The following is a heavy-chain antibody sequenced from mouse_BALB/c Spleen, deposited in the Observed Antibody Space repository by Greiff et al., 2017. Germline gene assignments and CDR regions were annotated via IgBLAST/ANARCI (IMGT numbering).Heavy chain of an antibody. V-gene: IGHV1-7*01. Sequence: QVQLQQSGAELAKPGASVKMSCKASGYTFTSYWMHWVKQRPGQGLEWIGYINPSTGYTEYNQKFKDKATLTADKSSSTAYMQLSSLTSEDSAVYYCARKHYGNYGYYAMDYWGQGTSVTVSS. J-gene: IGHJ4*01. CDR1: GYTFTSYW. D-gene: IGHD2-1*01. CDR3: ARKHYGNYGYYAMDY. CDR2: INPSTGYT.